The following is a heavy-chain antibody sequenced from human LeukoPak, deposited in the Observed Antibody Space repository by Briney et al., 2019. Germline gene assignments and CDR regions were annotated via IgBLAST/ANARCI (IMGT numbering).Heavy chain of an antibody. CDR1: GFTFSSYA. Sequence: GGSLRLSCAASGFTFSSYAMSWVRQAPGKGLEWVSAISGSGGSTYYADSVKGRFTISRDNSKNALYLQMNSLRAEDTAVYYYARYSSDYFDYWGQGTLVTVSS. CDR3: ARYSSDYFDY. CDR2: ISGSGGST. V-gene: IGHV3-23*01. D-gene: IGHD6-19*01. J-gene: IGHJ4*02.